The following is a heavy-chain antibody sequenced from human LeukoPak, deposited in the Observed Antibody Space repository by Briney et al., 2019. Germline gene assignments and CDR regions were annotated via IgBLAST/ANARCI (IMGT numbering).Heavy chain of an antibody. Sequence: SETLSLTCAVYGGSFSGYYWSWIRQPPGKGLEWIGYIYYSGSTNYNPSLKSRVTISADTSKNQFSLKLSSVTAADTAVYYCARDLAHYYGSGRAFDIWGQGTMVTVSS. J-gene: IGHJ3*02. V-gene: IGHV4-59*01. CDR3: ARDLAHYYGSGRAFDI. CDR1: GGSFSGYY. CDR2: IYYSGST. D-gene: IGHD3-10*01.